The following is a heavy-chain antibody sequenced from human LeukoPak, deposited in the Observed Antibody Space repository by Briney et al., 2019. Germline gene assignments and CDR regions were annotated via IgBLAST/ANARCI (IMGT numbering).Heavy chain of an antibody. CDR1: GDSVSSNSAA. CDR2: TYYRFKWYN. J-gene: IGHJ3*02. D-gene: IGHD3-10*01. V-gene: IGHV6-1*01. CDR3: ARDYYGSGSYYPDAFDI. Sequence: SQTLSLTCAISGDSVSSNSAAWNWTRQSPSRGLEWLGRTYYRFKWYNDYAVSVKSRITINPYTSKNQFSLQLNSVTPEDTAVYYCARDYYGSGSYYPDAFDIWGQGTMVTVSS.